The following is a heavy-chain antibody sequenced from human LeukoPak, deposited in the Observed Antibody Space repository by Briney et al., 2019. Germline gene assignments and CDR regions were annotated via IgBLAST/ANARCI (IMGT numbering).Heavy chain of an antibody. V-gene: IGHV3-9*01. J-gene: IGHJ4*02. CDR2: ISWNSGSI. CDR1: GFTFDDYA. D-gene: IGHD3-10*01. CDR3: AKDRSGSLDY. Sequence: GGSLRLSCAASGFTFDDYAMHWVRQAPGKGLGWVSGISWNSGSIGHADSVKGRFTISRDNAKNSLYLQMNSLRAEDTALYYCAKDRSGSLDYWGQGTLVTVSS.